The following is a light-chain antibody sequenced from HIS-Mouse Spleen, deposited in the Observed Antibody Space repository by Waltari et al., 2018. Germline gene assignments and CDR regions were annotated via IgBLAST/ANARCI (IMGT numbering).Light chain of an antibody. CDR2: EDS. V-gene: IGLV3-10*01. J-gene: IGLJ3*02. CDR1: ALPKKY. Sequence: SYELTQPPSVSVSPGQTARITCAGDALPKKYAYWDQQKSGQAPVLVYYEDSKRPSGIPERFSGSSSGTMATLTISGAQVEDEADYYCYSTDSSGNHGVFGGGTKLTVL. CDR3: YSTDSSGNHGV.